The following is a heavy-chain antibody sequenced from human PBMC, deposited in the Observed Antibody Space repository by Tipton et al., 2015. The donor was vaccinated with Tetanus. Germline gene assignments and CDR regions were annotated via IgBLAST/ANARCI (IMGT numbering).Heavy chain of an antibody. CDR2: ISYSGRT. J-gene: IGHJ6*02. Sequence: TLSLTCIVSGGSMSGSGHYGAWVRQSPGKGLEWIGSISYSGRTYYSPSLKSRVNMSVDTSKKDFSVRLGSVTAADTAVYYCARDGGNYFYYGMNVWGQGAAVTVSS. CDR1: GGSMSGSGHY. CDR3: ARDGGNYFYYGMNV. V-gene: IGHV4-39*02.